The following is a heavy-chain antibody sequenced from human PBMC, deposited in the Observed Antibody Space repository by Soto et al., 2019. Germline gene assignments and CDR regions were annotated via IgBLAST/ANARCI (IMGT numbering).Heavy chain of an antibody. J-gene: IGHJ5*01. Sequence: EVRLMESGGGLVQPGGSLRLSCAASGFRFSTYNMDWVRQAPGKGPEWIAHISTTSFTIYYADSVKGRFTISRDNDRNSLYLEINSLRDEDTAVYYCARARCYKGPCYSASDSWGQGTLVTFAS. CDR2: ISTTSFTI. CDR3: ARARCYKGPCYSASDS. D-gene: IGHD2-15*01. V-gene: IGHV3-48*02. CDR1: GFRFSTYN.